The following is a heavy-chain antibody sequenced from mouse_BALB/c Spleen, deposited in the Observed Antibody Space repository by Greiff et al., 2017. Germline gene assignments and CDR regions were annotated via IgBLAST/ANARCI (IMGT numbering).Heavy chain of an antibody. CDR1: GFTFSSYG. CDR2: INSNGGST. Sequence: DVQLQESGGGLVQPGGSLKLSCAASGFTFSSYGMSWVRQTPDKRLELVATINSNGGSTYYPDSVKGRFTISRDNAKNTLYLQMSSLKSEDTAMYYCARRDPDWYFDVWGAGTTVTVSS. J-gene: IGHJ1*01. CDR3: ARRDPDWYFDV. V-gene: IGHV5-6-3*01.